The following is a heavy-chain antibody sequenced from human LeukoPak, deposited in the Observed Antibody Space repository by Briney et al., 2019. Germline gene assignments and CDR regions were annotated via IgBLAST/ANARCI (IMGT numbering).Heavy chain of an antibody. Sequence: GGSLRLSCAASGFTFSSYSMNWVRQAPGKGLEWVSSISSSSSYIYYADSVKGRFTISRDNAKNSLYLQMDGLRAEDTAVYYCARSGSGWYVDYWGQGTLVTVSS. CDR1: GFTFSSYS. CDR3: ARSGSGWYVDY. J-gene: IGHJ4*02. D-gene: IGHD6-19*01. V-gene: IGHV3-21*01. CDR2: ISSSSSYI.